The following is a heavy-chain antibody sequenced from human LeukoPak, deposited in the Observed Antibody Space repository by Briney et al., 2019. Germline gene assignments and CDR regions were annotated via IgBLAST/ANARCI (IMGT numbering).Heavy chain of an antibody. CDR1: RFSFSNYW. J-gene: IGHJ4*02. CDR2: VKSDGSNP. CDR3: ARDIVSGSGSLDY. D-gene: IGHD3-10*01. V-gene: IGHV3-74*01. Sequence: PGGSLRLSCAASRFSFSNYWMHWGRQAPGKGLGWVSRVKSDGSNPSYADSVKGRFTISRDNAENMLYLQMNTLGAEDTAVYYCARDIVSGSGSLDYWGQGTLVTVSS.